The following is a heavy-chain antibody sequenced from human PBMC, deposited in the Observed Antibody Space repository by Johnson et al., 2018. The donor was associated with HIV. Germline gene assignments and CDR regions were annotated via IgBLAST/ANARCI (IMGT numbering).Heavy chain of an antibody. CDR1: GFTFSSYG. Sequence: VQLVESGGDVVQPGRSLRLSCAASGFTFSSYGMHWVRQAPGKGLEWVAVIWYDGSNKYYADSVKGRFTISRDNSKNTLYLQMNSLRAEDTAVYYCARDGAQQLAREALDIWGQGTMVTVSS. CDR2: IWYDGSNK. J-gene: IGHJ3*02. D-gene: IGHD6-13*01. V-gene: IGHV3-33*01. CDR3: ARDGAQQLAREALDI.